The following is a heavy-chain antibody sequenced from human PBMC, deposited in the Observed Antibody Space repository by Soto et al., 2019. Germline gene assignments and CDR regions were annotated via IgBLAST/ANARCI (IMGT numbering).Heavy chain of an antibody. Sequence: SETLSLTCTVSGGSISSYYWSWIRQPAGKGLEWIGRIYTSGSTNYNPSLKSRVTMSVDTSKNQFSLKLSSVTAADTAVYYCARYYDFWSGYYTGGWFDPWGQGTLVTVSS. V-gene: IGHV4-4*07. CDR3: ARYYDFWSGYYTGGWFDP. CDR2: IYTSGST. CDR1: GGSISSYY. D-gene: IGHD3-3*01. J-gene: IGHJ5*02.